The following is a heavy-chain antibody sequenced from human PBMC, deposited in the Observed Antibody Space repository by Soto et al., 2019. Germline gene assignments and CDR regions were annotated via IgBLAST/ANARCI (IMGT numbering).Heavy chain of an antibody. CDR3: AKCGDPHDYIWGSYGFDY. Sequence: EVQLLESGGGLVQPGGSLRLSCAASGFTFSSYAMSWVRQAPGKGLEWVSAISGSGGSTYYADSVKGRFTISRDNSKNTRYLQMNSLRAEDTAVYYCAKCGDPHDYIWGSYGFDYWGQGTLVTVSS. CDR1: GFTFSSYA. V-gene: IGHV3-23*01. D-gene: IGHD3-16*01. J-gene: IGHJ4*02. CDR2: ISGSGGST.